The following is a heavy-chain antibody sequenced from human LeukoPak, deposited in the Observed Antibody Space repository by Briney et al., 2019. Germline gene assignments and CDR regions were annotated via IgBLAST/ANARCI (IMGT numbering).Heavy chain of an antibody. CDR2: IWYDGSNK. J-gene: IGHJ3*02. Sequence: GGSLRLSCAASGFTFSIYGMHWVRQAPGKGREWVALIWYDGSNKYYADSVKGRFTISRDNSKNTLYLQMNSLRAEDTGVYYWAKVGDRVALDIWGQGTMVTVSS. CDR1: GFTFSIYG. CDR3: AKVGDRVALDI. V-gene: IGHV3-33*06. D-gene: IGHD5-12*01.